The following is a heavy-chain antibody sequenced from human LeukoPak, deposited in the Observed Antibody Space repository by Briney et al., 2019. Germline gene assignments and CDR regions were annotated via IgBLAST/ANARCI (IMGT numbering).Heavy chain of an antibody. CDR1: EFTFSHYA. V-gene: IGHV3-30-3*01. CDR3: AKDPYGDRPYYYYGMDV. Sequence: GGSLRLSCAASEFTFSHYAIDWVRQAPGKGLEWVAVISYDGGNEYYADSVKGRFTISRDNSKNTLYLQMNSLRAEDTAVYYCAKDPYGDRPYYYYGMDVWGQGTTVTVSS. CDR2: ISYDGGNE. J-gene: IGHJ6*02. D-gene: IGHD4-17*01.